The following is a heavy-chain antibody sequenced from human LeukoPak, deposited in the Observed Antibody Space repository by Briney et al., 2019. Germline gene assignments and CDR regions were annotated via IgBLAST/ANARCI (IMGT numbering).Heavy chain of an antibody. D-gene: IGHD1-26*01. CDR3: ARDPRRIVGAWDAFDI. V-gene: IGHV1-2*06. CDR1: GYTFTGYY. Sequence: VASVKVSCKASGYTFTGYYMHWVRQAPGQGLEWMGRINLNSGGTNYAQKFQGRVTMTRDTSISTAYMELSRLRSDDTAVYYCARDPRRIVGAWDAFDIWGQGTMVTVSS. CDR2: INLNSGGT. J-gene: IGHJ3*02.